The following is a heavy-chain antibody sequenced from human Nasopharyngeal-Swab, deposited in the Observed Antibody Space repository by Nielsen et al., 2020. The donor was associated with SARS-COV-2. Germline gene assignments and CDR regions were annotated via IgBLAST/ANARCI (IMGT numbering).Heavy chain of an antibody. CDR2: ISGSGGST. CDR1: GFTFSSYA. J-gene: IGHJ4*02. CDR3: AKDLAYCGGDCYSGFDY. D-gene: IGHD2-21*02. V-gene: IGHV3-23*01. Sequence: GGSLRLSCAASGFTFSSYAMSWVRQAPGKGLEWVSAISGSGGSTYYADSVKGRFTISRGNSKNTLYLQMNSLRAEDTAVYYCAKDLAYCGGDCYSGFDYWGQGTLVTVSS.